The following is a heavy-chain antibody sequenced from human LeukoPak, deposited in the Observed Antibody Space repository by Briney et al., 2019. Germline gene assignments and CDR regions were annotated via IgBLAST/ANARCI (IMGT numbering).Heavy chain of an antibody. D-gene: IGHD5-24*01. CDR1: GYTFTGYY. V-gene: IGHV1-2*02. CDR2: INPNSGCT. CDR3: ARVGVEMAPHFDY. J-gene: IGHJ4*02. Sequence: GASVKVSCKASGYTFTGYYMHWVRQAPGQGLEWMGWINPNSGCTNYAQKFQGRVTMTRDTSISTAYMELSRLRSDDTAVYYCARVGVEMAPHFDYWGQGTLVTVSS.